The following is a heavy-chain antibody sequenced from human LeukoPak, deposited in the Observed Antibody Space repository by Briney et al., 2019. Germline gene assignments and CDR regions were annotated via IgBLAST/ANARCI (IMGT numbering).Heavy chain of an antibody. V-gene: IGHV3-21*05. CDR3: ARARPRNSSGWYYYYYGMDV. Sequence: GGSLRLSCAASGFTFSSYAMSWVRQAPGKGLEWVSYISSSSSYTNYADSVKGRFTISRDNAKNSLYLQMNSLRAEDTAVYYCARARPRNSSGWYYYYYGMDVWGKGTTVTVSS. J-gene: IGHJ6*04. CDR1: GFTFSSYA. D-gene: IGHD6-19*01. CDR2: ISSSSSYT.